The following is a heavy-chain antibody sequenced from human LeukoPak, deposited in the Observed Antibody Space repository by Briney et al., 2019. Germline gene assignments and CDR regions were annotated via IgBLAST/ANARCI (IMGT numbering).Heavy chain of an antibody. CDR2: IYYSGST. CDR1: GGSISSYY. V-gene: IGHV4-59*01. D-gene: IGHD3-22*01. Sequence: SETLSLTCTVSGGSISSYYWSWIRQPPGKGLEWIGYIYYSGSTNYNPSLKSRVTISVDTSKNQFSLKLSSVTAADTAVYYCARGRSHYYDSSGYFDPWGQGTLVTVS. J-gene: IGHJ5*02. CDR3: ARGRSHYYDSSGYFDP.